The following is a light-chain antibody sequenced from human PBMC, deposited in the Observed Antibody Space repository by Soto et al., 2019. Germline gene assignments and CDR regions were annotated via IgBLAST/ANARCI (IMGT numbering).Light chain of an antibody. Sequence: EIVLTQSPGTLSLSPGERATLSCRASQSVSSGSLAWYQQKSGQAPRLLIYGASSRATGIPDRFSGSGSGTDFTLTISRLEPEDFAVYYCQQYDSSSYTFGQGTKLEIK. CDR1: QSVSSGS. V-gene: IGKV3-20*01. J-gene: IGKJ2*01. CDR3: QQYDSSSYT. CDR2: GAS.